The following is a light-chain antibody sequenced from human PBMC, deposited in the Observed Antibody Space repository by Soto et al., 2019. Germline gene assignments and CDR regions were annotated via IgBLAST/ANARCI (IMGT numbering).Light chain of an antibody. J-gene: IGKJ5*01. V-gene: IGKV3D-15*01. Sequence: EIVMTQSPATLSVSPGERATLSCRASQKISGYLALYQQKPGQAPRLLIYDASNRATGIPVRFSGSGSGTEFSLTISSLQSEDFALYYCQQYNNWLTFGQGTRLQI. CDR2: DAS. CDR3: QQYNNWLT. CDR1: QKISGY.